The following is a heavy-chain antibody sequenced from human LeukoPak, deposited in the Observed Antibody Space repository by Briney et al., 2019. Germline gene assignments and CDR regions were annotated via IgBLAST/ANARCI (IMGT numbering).Heavy chain of an antibody. CDR3: ARAGGRVVPAAVRFDP. CDR1: GFTFSSYW. CDR2: IKQDGSEK. J-gene: IGHJ5*02. V-gene: IGHV3-7*01. Sequence: PGGSLRLSCAASGFTFSSYWMSWVRQAPGKGLEWVANIKQDGSEKYYVDSVKGRFIISRDNAKNSLYLQMNSLRAEDTAVYYCARAGGRVVPAAVRFDPWGQGSLDTVSS. D-gene: IGHD2-2*01.